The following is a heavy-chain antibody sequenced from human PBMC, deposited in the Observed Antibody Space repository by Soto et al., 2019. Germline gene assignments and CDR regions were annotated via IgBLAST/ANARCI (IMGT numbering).Heavy chain of an antibody. Sequence: QVHLVQSGAEVKKPGASVNVSCKASGYTFTSYGITWVRQAPGQGLEWMGWISAHNGNTDYAQKLQGRVIVTRDTSTSTDFMELRSLRSDDTAVYYCARGRYGDYWGQGDLVTVSS. CDR1: GYTFTSYG. CDR2: ISAHNGNT. V-gene: IGHV1-18*01. J-gene: IGHJ4*02. CDR3: ARGRYGDY. D-gene: IGHD1-1*01.